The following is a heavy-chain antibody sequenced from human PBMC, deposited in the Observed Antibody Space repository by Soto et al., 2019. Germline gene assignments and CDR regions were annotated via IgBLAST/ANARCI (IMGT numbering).Heavy chain of an antibody. CDR3: ATDLNWKIDY. J-gene: IGHJ4*02. D-gene: IGHD1-1*01. Sequence: TGGSLRLSCEASGFTFISYVMHWARQAPGKGLVWVSRINHDGSTTTYADSVKGRFTISRDNAKNTLYLQMDSLRAEDTAVYYCATDLNWKIDYWGQGTLVTVSS. CDR2: INHDGSTT. CDR1: GFTFISYV. V-gene: IGHV3-74*01.